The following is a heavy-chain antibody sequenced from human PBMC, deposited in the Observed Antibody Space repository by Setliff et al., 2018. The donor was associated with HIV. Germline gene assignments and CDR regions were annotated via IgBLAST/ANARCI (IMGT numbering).Heavy chain of an antibody. CDR1: GFTVSDTH. CDR3: AKGVGHNFYFMDV. J-gene: IGHJ6*03. D-gene: IGHD3-10*01. Sequence: GGSLRLSCAASGFTVSDTHMTWVRQVPGKGLEWVAAISGSATTTNYADSVKGRFTISRDNSRNTVSLQMNSLRVEDSAIFYCAKGVGHNFYFMDVWGKGSTVTVSS. V-gene: IGHV3-23*01. CDR2: ISGSATTT.